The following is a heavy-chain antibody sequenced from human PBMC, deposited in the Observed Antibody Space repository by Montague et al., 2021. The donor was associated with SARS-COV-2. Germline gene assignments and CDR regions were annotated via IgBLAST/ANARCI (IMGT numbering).Heavy chain of an antibody. J-gene: IGHJ6*02. D-gene: IGHD2-2*01. V-gene: IGHV3-30-3*01. CDR3: ARVQQRSDIVVVPAAIWPTYYSAMDV. CDR2: ISYDGSNK. Sequence: SLRLSCAASGFTFSSYAMHWVRQDPGKGLEWVAVISYDGSNKYYADSVKGRLTISRDDSKNTLYLQMNSLSAEDTAVYYCARVQQRSDIVVVPAAIWPTYYSAMDVWGQGTTVTVSS. CDR1: GFTFSSYA.